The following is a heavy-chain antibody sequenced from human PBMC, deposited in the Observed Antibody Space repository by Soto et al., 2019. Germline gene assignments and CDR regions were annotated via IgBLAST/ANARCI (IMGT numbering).Heavy chain of an antibody. V-gene: IGHV1-18*01. CDR3: ARASAGALYDF. CDR2: ISGYNGYP. J-gene: IGHJ4*02. CDR1: GYIFTNYG. Sequence: QVQLVQSGAEVRKPGASVYVSCKTSGYIFTNYGVAWVRQAPAQGLELVAWISGYNGYPKYTQKFQGRVTVTTDTSTRTGYMELRNLKSDDTAVYYCARASAGALYDFWGQGTLVTVSS.